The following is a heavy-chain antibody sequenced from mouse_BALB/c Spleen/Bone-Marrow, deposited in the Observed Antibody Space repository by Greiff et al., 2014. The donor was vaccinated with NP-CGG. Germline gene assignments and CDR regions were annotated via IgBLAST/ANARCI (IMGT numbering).Heavy chain of an antibody. Sequence: VKLEESGAELVRPGASVKISCKASGYTFTNYWLDWVKQRPGHGLEWIGGIYPGSGNTYYNEKFKGKATLTADKSSSTAYMQLSGLTSEDSAVYFCTRRRRLAYWGQGTPLTVSS. V-gene: IGHV1-63*01. CDR2: IYPGSGNT. CDR1: GYTFTNYW. CDR3: TRRRRLAY. J-gene: IGHJ2*01.